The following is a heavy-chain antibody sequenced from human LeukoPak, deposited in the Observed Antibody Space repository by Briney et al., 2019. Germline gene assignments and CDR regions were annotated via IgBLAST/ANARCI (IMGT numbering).Heavy chain of an antibody. Sequence: ASVKVSCKVSGYTLSELSMHWVRQAPGKGLEWMGGFDPEDGETIYVQRFQGRVTLTEDTSTDTAYMELSSLRSEDTGVYYCATNYCSGGSCYPNWFDPWGQGTLVTVSS. CDR3: ATNYCSGGSCYPNWFDP. D-gene: IGHD2-15*01. CDR2: FDPEDGET. CDR1: GYTLSELS. V-gene: IGHV1-24*01. J-gene: IGHJ5*02.